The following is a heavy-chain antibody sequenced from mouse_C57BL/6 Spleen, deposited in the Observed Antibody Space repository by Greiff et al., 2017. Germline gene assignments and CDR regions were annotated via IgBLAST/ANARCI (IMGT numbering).Heavy chain of an antibody. CDR1: GFTFSSYA. CDR3: ARDAAWHDFDY. D-gene: IGHD3-1*01. Sequence: EVKLVESGGGLVKPGGSLKLSCAASGFTFSSYAMSWVRQTPEKRLEWVATISDGGSYTYYPDNVKGRFTISRDNAKNNLYLQMSHLKSEDTAMYYCARDAAWHDFDYWGQGTTLTVSS. V-gene: IGHV5-4*01. J-gene: IGHJ2*01. CDR2: ISDGGSYT.